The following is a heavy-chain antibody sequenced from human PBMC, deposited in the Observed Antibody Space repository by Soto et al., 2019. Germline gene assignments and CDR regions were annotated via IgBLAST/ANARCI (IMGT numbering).Heavy chain of an antibody. CDR3: AREGSGYDLDYFDY. CDR1: GGSISSYY. Sequence: VSGGSISSYYWSWIRQPPGKGLEWIGYIYYSGSTNYNPSLKSRVTISVDTSKNQFSLKLSSVTAADTAVYYCAREGSGYDLDYFDYWGQGTLVTVSS. CDR2: IYYSGST. V-gene: IGHV4-59*01. J-gene: IGHJ4*02. D-gene: IGHD5-12*01.